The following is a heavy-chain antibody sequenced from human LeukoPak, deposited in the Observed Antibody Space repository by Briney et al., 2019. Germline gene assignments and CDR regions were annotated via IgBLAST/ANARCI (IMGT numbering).Heavy chain of an antibody. V-gene: IGHV4-39*01. CDR3: ARQTGSGLFILP. Sequence: PSETLSLTCTVSGGSISSSSYYWGWIRQPPGKGMEWIGSIYYSGNTYYNASLKSQVSISIDTSKNQFSLKLTSVTAADTAVYYCARQTGSGLFILPGGQGTLVTVSS. J-gene: IGHJ4*02. CDR2: IYYSGNT. D-gene: IGHD3/OR15-3a*01. CDR1: GGSISSSSYY.